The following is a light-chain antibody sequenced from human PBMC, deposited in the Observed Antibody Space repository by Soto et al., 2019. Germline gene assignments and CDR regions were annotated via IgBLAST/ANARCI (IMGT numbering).Light chain of an antibody. J-gene: IGKJ1*01. V-gene: IGKV1-5*01. CDR1: QSITTF. CDR2: DVS. Sequence: DIQMTQSPATLSSSVGDSVTISCRASQSITTFLAWYQQKPGKAPKLLIYDVSSWASGIPERFRGSGSGTDFTLTISGLEPGDSATYYCQQYNSYPSTFGQGTKVDI. CDR3: QQYNSYPST.